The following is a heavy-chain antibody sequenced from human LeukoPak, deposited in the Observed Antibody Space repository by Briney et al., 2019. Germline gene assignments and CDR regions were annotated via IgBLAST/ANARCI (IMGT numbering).Heavy chain of an antibody. CDR1: GFTFSNYG. D-gene: IGHD4-11*01. V-gene: IGHV3-7*01. CDR2: IKQDGSEK. Sequence: GGSLRLSCAASGFTFSNYGMHWVRQAPGRGLEWVANIKQDGSEKYYVDSVKGRFTISRDNAKNSLYLQMNSLRAEDTAVYYCARGGRLGDYWGQGTLVTVSS. CDR3: ARGGRLGDY. J-gene: IGHJ4*02.